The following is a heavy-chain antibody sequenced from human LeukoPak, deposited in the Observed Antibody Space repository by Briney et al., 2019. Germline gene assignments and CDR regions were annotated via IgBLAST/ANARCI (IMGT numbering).Heavy chain of an antibody. CDR1: GYTFTGYY. J-gene: IGHJ5*02. Sequence: ASVKVSSKAYGYTFTGYYMHWVRQAPGKGLEWMGGFDPEDGETIYAQKFQGRVTMTEDTSTDTAYMELSSLRSEDTAVYYCARAGVQLYYDSSPSNMFDPWGQGTLVTVSS. CDR3: ARAGVQLYYDSSPSNMFDP. CDR2: FDPEDGET. V-gene: IGHV1-24*01. D-gene: IGHD3-3*01.